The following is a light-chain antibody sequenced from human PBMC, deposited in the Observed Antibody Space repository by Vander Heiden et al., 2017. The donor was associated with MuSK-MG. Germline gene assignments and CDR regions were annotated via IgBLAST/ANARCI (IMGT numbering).Light chain of an antibody. J-gene: IGLJ3*02. V-gene: IGLV1-47*01. CDR3: ASWDNKLSVWV. CDR1: ISNTGTNY. CDR2: RDN. Sequence: QSVLPQPLSASESPGRTVTFPCSGRISNTGTNYVNWYQQLPGTAPKLLIFRDNGRPSGVPDRFSGFKSGTSSSLAISGLQSEDEADYYCASWDNKLSVWVFGGGTKLTVL.